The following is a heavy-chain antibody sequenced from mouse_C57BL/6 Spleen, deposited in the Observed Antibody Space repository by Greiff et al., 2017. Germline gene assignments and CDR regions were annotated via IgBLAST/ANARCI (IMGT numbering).Heavy chain of an antibody. J-gene: IGHJ1*03. V-gene: IGHV5-17*01. CDR1: GFTFSDYG. Sequence: EVQGVESGGGLVKPGGSLKLSCAASGFTFSDYGMHWVRQAPEKGLEWVAYISSGSSTIYYADTVKGRFTISRDNAKNTLFLQMTSLRSEDTAMYYCARVGSSYVWYFDVWGTGTTVTVSS. CDR3: ARVGSSYVWYFDV. CDR2: ISSGSSTI. D-gene: IGHD1-1*01.